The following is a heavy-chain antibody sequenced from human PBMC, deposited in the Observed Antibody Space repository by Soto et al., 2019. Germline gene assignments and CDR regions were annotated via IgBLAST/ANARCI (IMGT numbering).Heavy chain of an antibody. CDR1: GGSISSSSYY. J-gene: IGHJ5*02. CDR2: IYHSGST. V-gene: IGHV4-30-4*08. D-gene: IGHD3-9*01. Sequence: TLSLTCTISGGSISSSSYYWGWIRQPPGKGLEWIGYIYHSGSTYYNPSLKSRVTISGDTSKNQFSLKLNSVTAADTAVYYCARCRFGYDILTGYYKVSGFDPWGQGTLVTVSS. CDR3: ARCRFGYDILTGYYKVSGFDP.